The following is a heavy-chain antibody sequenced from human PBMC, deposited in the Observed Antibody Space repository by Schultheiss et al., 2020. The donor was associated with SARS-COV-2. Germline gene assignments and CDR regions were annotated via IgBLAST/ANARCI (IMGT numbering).Heavy chain of an antibody. D-gene: IGHD6-13*01. CDR3: ARGGWSSSSYWMDYFDL. J-gene: IGHJ4*02. V-gene: IGHV1-69*06. CDR1: GYTFTSNY. CDR2: IIPFFGAT. Sequence: SVKVSCKASGYTFTSNYMHWVRQAPGQGLEWLGGIIPFFGATQYAQKFQGRVTVTADKSTSTAYMELSSLRSEDTAVYFCARGGWSSSSYWMDYFDLWGQGTLVTVSS.